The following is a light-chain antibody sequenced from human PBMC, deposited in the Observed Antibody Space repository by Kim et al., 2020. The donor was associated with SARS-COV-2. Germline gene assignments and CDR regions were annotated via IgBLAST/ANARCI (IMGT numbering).Light chain of an antibody. CDR3: HQYGTSPQT. CDR1: QTVSSSY. J-gene: IGKJ2*01. V-gene: IGKV3-20*01. CDR2: DAS. Sequence: LSPGERATLACRASQTVSSSYLAWYQRKPGQAPRLLIYDASKRATDIPDRFRGSGSGTDFTLTISRLDPEDFAVYYCHQYGTSPQTFGQGTNLEIK.